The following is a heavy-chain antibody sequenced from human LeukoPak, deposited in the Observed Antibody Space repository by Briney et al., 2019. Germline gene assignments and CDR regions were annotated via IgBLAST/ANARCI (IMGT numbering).Heavy chain of an antibody. J-gene: IGHJ6*02. Sequence: PGGSLRLSCAASGFTFSSYAMSWVRQAPGKWLEWVSAISGSGGSTYYADSVKGRFTISRDNSKNTLYLQMNSLRAEDTAVYYCAKDLDIVVVPAAIWAYYYYGMDVWGQGTTVTVSS. D-gene: IGHD2-2*01. CDR3: AKDLDIVVVPAAIWAYYYYGMDV. CDR1: GFTFSSYA. V-gene: IGHV3-23*01. CDR2: ISGSGGST.